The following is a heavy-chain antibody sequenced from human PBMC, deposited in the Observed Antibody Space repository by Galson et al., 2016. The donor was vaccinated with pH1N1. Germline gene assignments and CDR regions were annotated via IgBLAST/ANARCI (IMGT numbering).Heavy chain of an antibody. Sequence: SVKVSCKASGYTLTSYDINWVRQATGQGLEWMGWMNPNNGNADYAPKFQGRVTLTRNASINTAYMELSSLTSEDPAVYYCARGPVYWYFDLWGRGTPVIVSS. CDR1: GYTLTSYD. V-gene: IGHV1-8*01. CDR3: ARGPVYWYFDL. J-gene: IGHJ2*01. CDR2: MNPNNGNA.